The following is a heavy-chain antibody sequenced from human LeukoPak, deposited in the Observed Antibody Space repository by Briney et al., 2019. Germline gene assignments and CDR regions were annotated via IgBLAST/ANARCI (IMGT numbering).Heavy chain of an antibody. CDR1: GFTFSSYW. J-gene: IGHJ3*02. D-gene: IGHD3-22*01. Sequence: GGSLRLSCAASGFTFSSYWMSWVRQAPGKGLEWVANIKQDGSEKYYVDSVKGRFTISRDNAKNSLYLQMNSLRAEDTAVYYCAREITMIVVITDAFDIWGQGTMVSVSS. CDR2: IKQDGSEK. CDR3: AREITMIVVITDAFDI. V-gene: IGHV3-7*01.